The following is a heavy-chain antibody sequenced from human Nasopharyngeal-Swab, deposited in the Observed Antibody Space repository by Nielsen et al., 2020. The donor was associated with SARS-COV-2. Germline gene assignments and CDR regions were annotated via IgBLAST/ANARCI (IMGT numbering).Heavy chain of an antibody. CDR3: ARDQLGGGPCFDY. CDR1: GFTFSSYG. V-gene: IGHV3-33*08. Sequence: GGSLRLSCAASGFTFSSYGMHWVRQAPGKGLEWVAVIWYDGSNKYYADSVKGRFTISRDNSKNTLYLQMNSLRDEDTAVYYCARDQLGGGPCFDYWGQGTLVTVSS. J-gene: IGHJ4*02. D-gene: IGHD6-13*01. CDR2: IWYDGSNK.